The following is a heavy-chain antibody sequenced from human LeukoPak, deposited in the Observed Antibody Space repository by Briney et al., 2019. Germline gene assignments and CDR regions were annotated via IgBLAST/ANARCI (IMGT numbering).Heavy chain of an antibody. J-gene: IGHJ4*02. CDR2: ISGSGGST. D-gene: IGHD7-27*01. CDR1: GLTFSSYA. CDR3: AKVTTLGLFDY. V-gene: IGHV3-23*01. Sequence: PGASLRLACAASGLTFSSYAMNWVRQAPGKGLEWVSAISGSGGSTYYADSVKGRFTISRDNSKNTLYLQMDSLRAEDTAVYSCAKVTTLGLFDYWGQGTLVTVSS.